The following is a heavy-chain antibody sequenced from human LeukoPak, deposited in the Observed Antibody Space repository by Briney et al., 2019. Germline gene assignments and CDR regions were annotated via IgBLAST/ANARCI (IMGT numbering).Heavy chain of an antibody. Sequence: GGSLRLSCAASGFTFSSYAMSWVRPAPGKGLEWVSAISGSGGSTYYADSVKGRFTISRDSSKNTLYLQMNSLRAEDTAVYYCAKAPYDILTGYFSPPSYGMDVWGQGTTVTVSS. J-gene: IGHJ6*02. CDR3: AKAPYDILTGYFSPPSYGMDV. CDR2: ISGSGGST. V-gene: IGHV3-23*01. D-gene: IGHD3-9*01. CDR1: GFTFSSYA.